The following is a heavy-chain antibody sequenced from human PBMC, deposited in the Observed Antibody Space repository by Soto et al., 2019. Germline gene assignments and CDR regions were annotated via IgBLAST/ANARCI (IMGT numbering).Heavy chain of an antibody. CDR3: ARGEITIFGVGPPDG. CDR1: GGSISSGGYY. Sequence: KSSETLSLTCTVSGGSISSGGYYWSWIRQHPGKGLEWIGYIYYSGSTYYNPSLKSRVTISVDTSKNQFSLKLSSVTAADTAVYYCARGEITIFGVGPPDGWGEGTTVTIS. D-gene: IGHD3-3*01. CDR2: IYYSGST. V-gene: IGHV4-31*03. J-gene: IGHJ6*02.